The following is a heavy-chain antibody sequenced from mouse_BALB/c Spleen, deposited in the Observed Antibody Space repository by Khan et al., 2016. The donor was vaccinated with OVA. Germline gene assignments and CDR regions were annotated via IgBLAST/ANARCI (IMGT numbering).Heavy chain of an antibody. D-gene: IGHD1-1*01. V-gene: IGHV1-7*01. Sequence: QVQLKQSGAELAKPGASVKMSCKASGYTFINYWILWVKQRPGQGLEWIGYINPSTGYTEYNQNFKDKATLTADKSSSTAYMQLSSLTSEDSAVYYCERRGRRWDFDYWGQGTTLTVSS. J-gene: IGHJ2*01. CDR1: GYTFINYW. CDR3: ERRGRRWDFDY. CDR2: INPSTGYT.